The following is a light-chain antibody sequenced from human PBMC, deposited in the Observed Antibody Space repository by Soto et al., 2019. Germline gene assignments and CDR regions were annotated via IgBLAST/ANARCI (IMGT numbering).Light chain of an antibody. CDR3: QQYNNWPRT. CDR1: QSVGSN. V-gene: IGKV3-15*01. CDR2: GTS. J-gene: IGKJ1*01. Sequence: EIVMTQSPATLSVSPGGRATLSCRASQSVGSNFAWYQQTPGQAPRLLIYGTSTRATGIPARFSGSGSGTEFTLTISSLQSEDLALYYCQQYNNWPRTFGQGTKVEIK.